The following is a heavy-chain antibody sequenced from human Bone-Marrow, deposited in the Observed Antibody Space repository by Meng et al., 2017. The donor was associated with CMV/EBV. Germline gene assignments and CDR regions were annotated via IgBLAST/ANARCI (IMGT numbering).Heavy chain of an antibody. J-gene: IGHJ6*02. CDR1: GFTFSSYG. CDR3: AKATYYDFWSGYYQYYYYGMDV. CDR2: IRYDGSNK. Sequence: GESLKISCAASGFTFSSYGMHWVRQAPGKGLEWVAFIRYDGSNKYYADSVKGRFTISRDNSKNTLYLQMNSLRAEDTAVYYWAKATYYDFWSGYYQYYYYGMDVWGQGTTVTVSS. V-gene: IGHV3-30*02. D-gene: IGHD3-3*01.